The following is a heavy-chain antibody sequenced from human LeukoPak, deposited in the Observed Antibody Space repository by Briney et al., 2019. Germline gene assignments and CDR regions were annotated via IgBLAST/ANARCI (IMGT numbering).Heavy chain of an antibody. CDR3: AKDSLRERIVGSTTRGVNDY. Sequence: PGGSLRLSCAASGFKFNSYAMSWVRQAPGKGLEWVSTISGSGGSTYYADSLKGRFTISRDNSKNTLYVQMNSLRGEDTAVYYCAKDSLRERIVGSTTRGVNDYWGQGTLVTVSS. D-gene: IGHD1-26*01. CDR1: GFKFNSYA. CDR2: ISGSGGST. V-gene: IGHV3-23*01. J-gene: IGHJ4*02.